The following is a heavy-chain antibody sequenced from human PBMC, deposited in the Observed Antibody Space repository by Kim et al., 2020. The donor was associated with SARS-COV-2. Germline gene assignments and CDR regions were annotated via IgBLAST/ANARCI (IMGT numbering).Heavy chain of an antibody. CDR3: AKDAYGSGSYYNYLWYYYGCGMDV. D-gene: IGHD3-10*01. J-gene: IGHJ6*01. CDR1: GFTFSSYG. V-gene: IGHV3-33*06. CDR2: IWYDGSNK. Sequence: GGSLRLSCAASGFTFSSYGMHWVRQAPGKGLEWVAVIWYDGSNKYYADSVKGRFTISRDNSKNTLYLQMNSLRAEDTAVYYCAKDAYGSGSYYNYLWYYYGCGMDVWGRGTTVTVS.